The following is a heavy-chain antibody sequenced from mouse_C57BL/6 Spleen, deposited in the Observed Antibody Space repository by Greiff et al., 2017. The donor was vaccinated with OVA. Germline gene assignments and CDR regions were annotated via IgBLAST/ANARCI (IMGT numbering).Heavy chain of an antibody. Sequence: EVQGVESGPGMVKPSQSLSLTCTVTGYSITSGYDWHWIRHFPGNKLDWMGYISYSGSTNYNPSLKSRISITHDTSKNHFFLKLNSVTTEDTATYYCARDGDGNWYFDVWGTGTTVTVSS. D-gene: IGHD1-1*01. CDR2: ISYSGST. CDR3: ARDGDGNWYFDV. CDR1: GYSITSGYD. V-gene: IGHV3-1*01. J-gene: IGHJ1*03.